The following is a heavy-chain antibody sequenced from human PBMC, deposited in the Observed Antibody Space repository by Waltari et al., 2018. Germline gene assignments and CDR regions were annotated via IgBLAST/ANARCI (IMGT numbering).Heavy chain of an antibody. CDR2: INPNSGGT. Sequence: QVQLVQSGAEVKKPGASVKVSCKASGSTFTGYNMHWVRRAPGQGLEWMGWINPNSGGTNYAQKFQGRVTMTRDTSISTAYMELSRLRSDDTAVYYCARDIVVVPAAIGFDYWGQGTLVTVSS. CDR3: ARDIVVVPAAIGFDY. D-gene: IGHD2-2*02. CDR1: GSTFTGYN. V-gene: IGHV1-2*02. J-gene: IGHJ4*02.